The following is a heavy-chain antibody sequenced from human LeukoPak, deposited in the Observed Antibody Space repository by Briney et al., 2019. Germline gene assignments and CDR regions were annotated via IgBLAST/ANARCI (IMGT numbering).Heavy chain of an antibody. Sequence: ASVTVSCKASGYTFTSYDINWVRQATGQGVEWMGWMNPNSGNTGYAQKFQGRVTMTTNTSISTAYMELSSLRSEDTAVYYCARGLPHGSGNIDYWGQGTLVTVSS. J-gene: IGHJ4*02. D-gene: IGHD3-10*01. CDR1: GYTFTSYD. CDR2: MNPNSGNT. CDR3: ARGLPHGSGNIDY. V-gene: IGHV1-8*01.